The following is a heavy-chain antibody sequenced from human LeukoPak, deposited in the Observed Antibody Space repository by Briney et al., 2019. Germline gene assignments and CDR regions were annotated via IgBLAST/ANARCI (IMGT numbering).Heavy chain of an antibody. Sequence: GGSLRLSCAASGFNFRSYRMHWVRQGPGKGLVWVSGMNSDGSSIVYADSVKGRFTISRDNANNTLYLQMNSPRAEDTAVYYCARGESSSWYDWGQGTLVTVSS. V-gene: IGHV3-74*01. CDR1: GFNFRSYR. D-gene: IGHD6-13*01. CDR2: MNSDGSSI. J-gene: IGHJ4*02. CDR3: ARGESSSWYD.